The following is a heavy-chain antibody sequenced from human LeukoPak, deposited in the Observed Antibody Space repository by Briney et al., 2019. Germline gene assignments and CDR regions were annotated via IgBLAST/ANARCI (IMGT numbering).Heavy chain of an antibody. CDR2: IYPTGST. V-gene: IGHV4-30-2*01. CDR1: GASISTGGLS. D-gene: IGHD4/OR15-4a*01. CDR3: VKGGPGCTSSTCYGALFDS. Sequence: SETLSLTCAVSGASISTGGLSWSWIRQPPGQGLEWIGLIYPTGSTYYNPSLESRVTISADSSKNHFSLELSSVTAAGTALYYCVKGGPGCTSSTCYGALFDSWGQGTLVTVSS. J-gene: IGHJ4*02.